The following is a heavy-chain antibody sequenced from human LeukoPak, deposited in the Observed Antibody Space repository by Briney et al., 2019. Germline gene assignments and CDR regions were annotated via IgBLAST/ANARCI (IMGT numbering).Heavy chain of an antibody. J-gene: IGHJ6*02. V-gene: IGHV4-34*01. CDR3: ARGRYDILTGPPKGYYGMDV. D-gene: IGHD3-9*01. CDR2: INHSGST. CDR1: GGSFSGYY. Sequence: SETLSLTCAVYGGSFSGYYWSWIRQPPGKGLEWIGEINHSGSTNYNPSLKSRVTISVDTSKNQFPLKLSSVTAADTAVYYCARGRYDILTGPPKGYYGMDVWGQGTTVTVSS.